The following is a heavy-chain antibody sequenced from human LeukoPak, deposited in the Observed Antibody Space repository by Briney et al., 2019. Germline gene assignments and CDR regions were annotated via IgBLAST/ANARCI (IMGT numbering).Heavy chain of an antibody. CDR3: ARGPRAAGLDY. J-gene: IGHJ4*02. CDR1: GYTFTDYY. Sequence: ASVKVSCKASGYTFTDYYMHWVRQAPGQGLEWKAIINPSGGSTSYAQKFQGRVTMTRDTSTSTVYMELSSLRSEDTAVYYCARGPRAAGLDYWGQGTLVTVSS. D-gene: IGHD6-13*01. CDR2: INPSGGST. V-gene: IGHV1-46*01.